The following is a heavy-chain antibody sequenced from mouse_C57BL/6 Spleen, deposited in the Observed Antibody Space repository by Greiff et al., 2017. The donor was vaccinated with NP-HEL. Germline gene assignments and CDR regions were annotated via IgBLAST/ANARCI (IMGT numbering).Heavy chain of an antibody. J-gene: IGHJ4*01. D-gene: IGHD1-1*01. CDR2: IYPGDGDT. V-gene: IGHV1-82*01. CDR3: ASYYGSSYDAMDY. Sequence: QVQLQQSGPELVKPGASVKISCKASGYAFSSSWMNWVKQRPGKGLEWIGRIYPGDGDTNYNGKFKGKATLTADKSSSTAYMQLSSLTSEDSAVYFCASYYGSSYDAMDYWGQGTSVTVSS. CDR1: GYAFSSSW.